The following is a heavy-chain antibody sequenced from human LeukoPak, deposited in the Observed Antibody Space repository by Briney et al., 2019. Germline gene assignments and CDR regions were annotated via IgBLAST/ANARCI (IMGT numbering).Heavy chain of an antibody. CDR3: ARDGWRAINY. CDR1: GFTFSTYW. J-gene: IGHJ4*02. V-gene: IGHV3-7*01. D-gene: IGHD5-24*01. CDR2: IKEDGSDK. Sequence: GGSLRLSCEASGFTFSTYWMSWVRQAPGKGLEWVANIKEDGSDKNYVDSVRGRFTISRDNAKNSLYLQMNSLRVEDTAVYYCARDGWRAINYWGQGTLVTVS.